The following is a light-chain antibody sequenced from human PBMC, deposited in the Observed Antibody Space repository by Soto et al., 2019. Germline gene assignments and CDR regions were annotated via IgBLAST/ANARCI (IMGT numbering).Light chain of an antibody. CDR3: LQVFNFPRA. Sequence: AIQMTQSPSSLAGSVGDRLTITCRASQDIGNDLGWYQQKPGKAPKLLIYAASSLQSGVSSRFSGSGSGTEFTHTISSLQPEDFATYYCLQVFNFPRAFGQGTKVDIK. CDR1: QDIGND. J-gene: IGKJ1*01. CDR2: AAS. V-gene: IGKV1-6*02.